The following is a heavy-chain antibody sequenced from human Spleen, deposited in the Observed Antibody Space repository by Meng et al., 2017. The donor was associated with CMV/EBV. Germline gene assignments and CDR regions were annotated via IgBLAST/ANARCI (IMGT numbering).Heavy chain of an antibody. Sequence: TSGLTLKAYSMNWVRQAPGKGLEWVSSISSRSSHIYYADSVKGRFTISRDNAKNSVYLEMNSLRVEDTALYYCARDLTPGSTTDYFDQWGQGTLVTVSS. V-gene: IGHV3-21*01. J-gene: IGHJ4*02. CDR3: ARDLTPGSTTDYFDQ. D-gene: IGHD1/OR15-1a*01. CDR2: ISSRSSHI. CDR1: GLTLKAYS.